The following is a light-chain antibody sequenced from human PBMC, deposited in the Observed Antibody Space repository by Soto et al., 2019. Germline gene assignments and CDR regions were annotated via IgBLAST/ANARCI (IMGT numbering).Light chain of an antibody. CDR3: VSFAGGTYV. CDR2: DVN. CDR1: ISDVGAYIF. J-gene: IGLJ1*01. V-gene: IGLV2-8*01. Sequence: QPALTQPPSSSGSPGQSVTISCTGTISDVGAYIFVSWYQQHPGKAPKLMVYDVNRLPPGVPDRFFGSKSGNTASLTVSGLQAEDEADYYCVSFAGGTYVFGTGTKVTVL.